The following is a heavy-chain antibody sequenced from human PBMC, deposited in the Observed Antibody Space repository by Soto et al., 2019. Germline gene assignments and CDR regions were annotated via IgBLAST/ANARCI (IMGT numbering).Heavy chain of an antibody. D-gene: IGHD2-2*01. V-gene: IGHV3-23*01. J-gene: IGHJ6*02. CDR3: AKSKLNCSSTSCHPLYYYYGMDV. CDR1: GFTFSSYA. Sequence: PGGSLRLSCAASGFTFSSYALSWVRQAPGKGLEWVSAISGSGGSTYYADSVKDRFTISRDNSKNTLYLQMNSLRAEDTAVYYCAKSKLNCSSTSCHPLYYYYGMDVWGQGTTVTVYS. CDR2: ISGSGGST.